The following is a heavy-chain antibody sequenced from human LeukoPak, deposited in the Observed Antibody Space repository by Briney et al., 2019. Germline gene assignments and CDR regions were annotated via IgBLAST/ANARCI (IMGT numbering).Heavy chain of an antibody. J-gene: IGHJ4*02. D-gene: IGHD2-8*01. CDR2: ISSSGGTI. CDR1: GFTFSHYE. Sequence: GGSLRLSCAASGFTFSHYEMNWARQAPGKGLEWVSYISSSGGTIYYADSVKGRFTIYRENAKNSLYLQMHSLRADDTGVHCCTIRPPPTRGPYAYWGQGTLVTVSS. V-gene: IGHV3-48*03. CDR3: TIRPPPTRGPYAY.